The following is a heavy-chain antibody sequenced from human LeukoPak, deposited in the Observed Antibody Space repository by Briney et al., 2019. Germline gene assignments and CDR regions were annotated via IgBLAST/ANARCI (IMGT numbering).Heavy chain of an antibody. D-gene: IGHD1-26*01. CDR1: GFTFDDYG. J-gene: IGHJ4*02. CDR2: ISGSGGSP. CDR3: AKEYSGSFSPFPSYFDY. V-gene: IGHV3-23*01. Sequence: GGSLRLSRAASGFTFDDYGMSWVRQAPGKGLEWVSTISGSGGSPYYADSVKGRFTISRDNSNNTLYLQMNSLRAEDTAVYYCAKEYSGSFSPFPSYFDYWGQGALVTVSS.